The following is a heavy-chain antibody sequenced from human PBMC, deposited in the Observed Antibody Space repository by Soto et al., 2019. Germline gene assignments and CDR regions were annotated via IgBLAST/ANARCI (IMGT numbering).Heavy chain of an antibody. J-gene: IGHJ6*02. D-gene: IGHD3-3*01. CDR1: GFTFSSYG. CDR3: ARGRYENYYYGMDV. Sequence: QVQLVESGGGVVQPGRSLRLSCAASGFTFSSYGMHWVRQAPGKGLEWVAVIWYVGSNKYYADSVKGRFTISRDNSKNTLYLQMNSLRAEDTAVYYCARGRYENYYYGMDVWGQGTTVTVSS. V-gene: IGHV3-33*01. CDR2: IWYVGSNK.